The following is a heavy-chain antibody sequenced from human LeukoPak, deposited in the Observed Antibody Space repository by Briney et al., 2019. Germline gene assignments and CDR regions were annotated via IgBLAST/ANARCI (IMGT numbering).Heavy chain of an antibody. CDR1: GFTFSSYS. CDR2: ISSSSSTI. D-gene: IGHD4-11*01. J-gene: IGHJ4*02. V-gene: IGHV3-48*01. Sequence: GGSLRLSCAASGFTFSSYSMNWVRQAPGKGLEWVSYISSSSSTIYYADSVKGRFTISRDNAKNSLYLQMNSLRAEDTAVYYCARDLMTTVTTADYWGQGTLVTVSS. CDR3: ARDLMTTVTTADY.